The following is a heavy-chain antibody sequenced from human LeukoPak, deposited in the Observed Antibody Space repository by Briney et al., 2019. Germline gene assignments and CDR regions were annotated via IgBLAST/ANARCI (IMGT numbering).Heavy chain of an antibody. Sequence: PGGSLRLSCAASGFTFNIYAMSWVRQAPGKGLEWVSGISGISDTTYYADSVKDRFTVSRDNSKNTLYLQMNSLRAEDTAVYYCAKVANRGDILTGYFALDYWGQGTLVTVSS. CDR2: ISGISDTT. CDR3: AKVANRGDILTGYFALDY. D-gene: IGHD3-9*01. CDR1: GFTFNIYA. J-gene: IGHJ4*02. V-gene: IGHV3-23*01.